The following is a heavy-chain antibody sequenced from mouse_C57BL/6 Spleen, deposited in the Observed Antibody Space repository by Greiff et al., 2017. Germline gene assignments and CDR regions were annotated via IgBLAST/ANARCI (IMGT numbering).Heavy chain of an antibody. CDR3: ARSAYYSNYYAMDY. CDR2: INPGSGGT. D-gene: IGHD2-5*01. Sequence: QVQLKQSGAELVRPGTSVKVSCKASGYAFTNYLIEWVKQRPGQGLEWIGVINPGSGGTNYNEKFKGKATLTADTSSSTAYMQLSSLTSEDSAVYFCARSAYYSNYYAMDYWGQGTSVTVSS. V-gene: IGHV1-54*01. J-gene: IGHJ4*01. CDR1: GYAFTNYL.